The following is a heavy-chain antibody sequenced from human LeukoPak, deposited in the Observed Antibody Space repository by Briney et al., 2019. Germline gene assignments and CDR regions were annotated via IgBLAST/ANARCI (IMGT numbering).Heavy chain of an antibody. CDR2: LRGDTGDT. V-gene: IGHV1-2*02. CDR1: GYMVSDYY. Sequence: ASVTVSCKTSGYMVSDYYMHWVRQAPGQGLEWMGWLRGDTGDTDSPQKFKGRVTMTRDTATNAAYMQLSRLTYDDTAIYFCAGVRDTACDYWGQGTLVTVSS. CDR3: AGVRDTACDY. J-gene: IGHJ4*02.